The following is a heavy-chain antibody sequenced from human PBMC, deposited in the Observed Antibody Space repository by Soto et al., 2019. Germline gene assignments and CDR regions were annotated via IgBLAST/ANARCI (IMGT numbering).Heavy chain of an antibody. D-gene: IGHD2-2*01. CDR1: GFSLSTDGVG. J-gene: IGHJ3*01. V-gene: IGHV2-5*02. CDR2: IYWDDDQ. Sequence: QITLKESGPTLVKPTQTLTLTCTFSGFSLSTDGVGVGCIRQPPGKPLEWLALIYWDDDQRYSPSLKTRLTITTDTPKNQVVRTLTNMDPVDTATYYCAHAYGGTSWPNDAFDVWGQGTVVTVSS. CDR3: AHAYGGTSWPNDAFDV.